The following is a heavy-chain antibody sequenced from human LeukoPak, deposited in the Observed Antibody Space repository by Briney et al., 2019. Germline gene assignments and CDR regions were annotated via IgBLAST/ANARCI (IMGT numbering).Heavy chain of an antibody. CDR1: GGSISSSSYY. CDR3: AREKTSFGVVITSY. D-gene: IGHD3-3*01. Sequence: PSETLSLTCTVSGGSISSSSYYWGWIRQPPGKGLEWIGSIYYSGSTYYNPSLKSRVTISVDTSKNQFSLKLSSVTAADTAVYYCAREKTSFGVVITSYWGQGTMVTVSS. J-gene: IGHJ3*01. CDR2: IYYSGST. V-gene: IGHV4-39*07.